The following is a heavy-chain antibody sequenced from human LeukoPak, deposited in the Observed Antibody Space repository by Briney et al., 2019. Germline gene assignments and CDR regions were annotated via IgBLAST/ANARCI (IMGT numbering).Heavy chain of an antibody. V-gene: IGHV3-21*01. CDR1: GFTFSSYS. Sequence: GGSLRLSCAASGFTFSSYSMNWVRQAPGKGLEWVSSISSSSSYIYYADSVKGRFTISRDNAKNSLYLQMNSLRAEDTAVYYCARDRVLLWFGESMDVWGKGTTVTVSS. J-gene: IGHJ6*03. D-gene: IGHD3-10*01. CDR3: ARDRVLLWFGESMDV. CDR2: ISSSSSYI.